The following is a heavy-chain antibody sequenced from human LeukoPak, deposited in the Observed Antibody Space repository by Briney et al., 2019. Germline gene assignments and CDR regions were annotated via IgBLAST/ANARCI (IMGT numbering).Heavy chain of an antibody. D-gene: IGHD3-10*01. V-gene: IGHV5-51*01. CDR2: IYPDDSDT. CDR3: ARLGGDTYYFGSASYPNWYFDL. CDR1: GYTFTSYW. J-gene: IGHJ2*01. Sequence: PGESLKISCQASGYTFTSYWIGWVRQMPGEGLECMGIIYPDDSDTTYSPSFQGQVTISADKSFSTAYLQWSSLKASDTAIYYCARLGGDTYYFGSASYPNWYFDLWGRGTLVTVSS.